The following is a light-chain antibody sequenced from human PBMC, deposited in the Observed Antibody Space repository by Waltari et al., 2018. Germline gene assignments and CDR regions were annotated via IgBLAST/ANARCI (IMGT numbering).Light chain of an antibody. V-gene: IGKV3-20*01. Sequence: EIVFTQSPGTLSFSPGERATLSCRASESVRKYLAWYQQKPGQAPRLLIYETSIRATGIPDRFSGSGFGTDFSLTISSLDPEDFAVYFCQKYDRLPATFGQGTRVEIK. CDR3: QKYDRLPAT. J-gene: IGKJ1*01. CDR1: ESVRKY. CDR2: ETS.